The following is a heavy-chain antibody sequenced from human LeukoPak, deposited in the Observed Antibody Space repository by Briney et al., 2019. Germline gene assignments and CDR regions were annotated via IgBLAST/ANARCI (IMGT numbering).Heavy chain of an antibody. V-gene: IGHV4-59*01. CDR1: GGSNSSYY. CDR2: IYYSGST. J-gene: IGHJ3*02. Sequence: PSETLSLTCTVSGGSNSSYYWSWIRHPPGKGLEWIGYIYYSGSTNYNPSLKSRVTISVDTSKNQFSLKLSSVTAADTAVYYCVRDRDYGDYAHAFDIWGQGTMVTVSS. CDR3: VRDRDYGDYAHAFDI. D-gene: IGHD4-17*01.